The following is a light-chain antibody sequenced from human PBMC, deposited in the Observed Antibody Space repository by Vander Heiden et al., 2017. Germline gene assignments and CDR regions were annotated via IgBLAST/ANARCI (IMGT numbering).Light chain of an antibody. Sequence: SYELTQSLSLSLALGQTATLTCDGHDLGRRHVHWYQRKPGQAPVLVIYDDDYRPSGIPERFSGSNSGNTATLTISRAQAGDEADYFCQVRDSSTNWVFGGGTKMTVL. CDR2: DDD. V-gene: IGLV3-9*01. CDR3: QVRDSSTNWV. CDR1: DLGRRH. J-gene: IGLJ3*02.